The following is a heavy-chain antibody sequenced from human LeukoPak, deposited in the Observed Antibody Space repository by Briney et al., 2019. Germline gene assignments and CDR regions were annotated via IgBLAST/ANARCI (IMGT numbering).Heavy chain of an antibody. Sequence: ASVKVSCKASGYTFTGYYMHWVRQAPGQGLEWMGRINPNSGGTNYAQKFQGRVTMTRDTSISTAYMELSRLRSDDTAVYYCARESINYYDSSGYFDYWGQGTLVIVSS. J-gene: IGHJ4*02. CDR3: ARESINYYDSSGYFDY. CDR1: GYTFTGYY. D-gene: IGHD3-22*01. CDR2: INPNSGGT. V-gene: IGHV1-2*06.